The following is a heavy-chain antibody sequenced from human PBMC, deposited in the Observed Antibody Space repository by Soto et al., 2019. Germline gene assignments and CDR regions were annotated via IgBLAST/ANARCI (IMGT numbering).Heavy chain of an antibody. V-gene: IGHV4-31*03. Sequence: QVQLQESGPGLVKPSQTLSLTCTVSGGSISSGGYYWAWIRQHPGKGLEWIGYISYSGNTYDNPSLQSRLTISLDTSKNQFSLELSSVPAADTAVYYCARSRRDYGDYFDYWGQGTLVTVSS. D-gene: IGHD4-17*01. CDR3: ARSRRDYGDYFDY. J-gene: IGHJ4*02. CDR2: ISYSGNT. CDR1: GGSISSGGYY.